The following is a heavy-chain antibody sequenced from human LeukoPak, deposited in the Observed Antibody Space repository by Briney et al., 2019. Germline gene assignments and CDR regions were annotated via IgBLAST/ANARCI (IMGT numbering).Heavy chain of an antibody. CDR1: GFTFSSYW. CDR3: ARGTPFDMTVTRPLPYGMDV. D-gene: IGHD4-17*01. V-gene: IGHV3-7*03. Sequence: GGSLRLSCAASGFTFSSYWMSWVRQAPGKGLEWVANIKQDGSEKYYVDSVKGRFTISRDNAKNSLYLQMNSLRAEDTAVYYCARGTPFDMTVTRPLPYGMDVWGQGTTVTVSS. CDR2: IKQDGSEK. J-gene: IGHJ6*02.